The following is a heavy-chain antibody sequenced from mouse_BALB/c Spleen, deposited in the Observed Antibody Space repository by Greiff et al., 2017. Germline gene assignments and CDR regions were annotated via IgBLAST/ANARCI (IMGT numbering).Heavy chain of an antibody. CDR2: IWGDGST. V-gene: IGHV2-6-7*01. CDR3: ARDQIYYGNYAMDY. J-gene: IGHJ4*01. Sequence: VQGVESGPGLVAPSQSLSITCTVSGFSLTGYGVNWVRQPPGKGLEWLGMIWGDGSTDYNSALKSRLSISKDNSKSQVFLKMNSLQTDDTARYYCARDQIYYGNYAMDYWGQGTSVTVSS. D-gene: IGHD2-1*01. CDR1: GFSLTGYG.